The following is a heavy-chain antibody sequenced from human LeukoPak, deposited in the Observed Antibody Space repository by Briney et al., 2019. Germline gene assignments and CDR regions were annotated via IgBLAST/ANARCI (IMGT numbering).Heavy chain of an antibody. CDR3: ARAKSRDYGIDY. V-gene: IGHV1-46*01. D-gene: IGHD4-17*01. CDR2: INPSGEST. CDR1: GYTFTNYY. J-gene: IGHJ4*02. Sequence: ASVKVSCKTSGYTFTNYYLHWVRQAPRQGLEWMGIINPSGESTIYAQKFQGRVTMTRDKSTSTVYMELSSLRSEDTAVYFCARAKSRDYGIDYWSPGTLVTVSS.